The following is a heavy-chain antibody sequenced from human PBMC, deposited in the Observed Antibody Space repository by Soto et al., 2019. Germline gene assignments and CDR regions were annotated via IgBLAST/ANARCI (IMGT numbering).Heavy chain of an antibody. CDR2: IKQDGSEE. CDR1: GFSFSGYW. D-gene: IGHD6-13*01. Sequence: GGSLRLSCAASGFSFSGYWMTWVRQAPGKGLEWVANIKQDGSEEYYVDSVKGRFTISRDNAKRSLYLQMNSLRAEDTALYYCARDLGVGAAGRGYYYYGMDVWGQGTTVTVSS. V-gene: IGHV3-7*03. CDR3: ARDLGVGAAGRGYYYYGMDV. J-gene: IGHJ6*02.